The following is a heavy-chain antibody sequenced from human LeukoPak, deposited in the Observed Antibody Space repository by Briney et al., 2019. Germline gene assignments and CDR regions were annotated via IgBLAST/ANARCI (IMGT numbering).Heavy chain of an antibody. CDR2: ISHNEDSTT. CDR1: GFTFGYYE. V-gene: IGHV3-48*03. Sequence: PGGSLRLSCAASGFTFGYYEMNWVRQAPGKGLERVAFISHNEDSTTEYSDSVKGRFTISRDNAKNSLYLQMDRLRDEDTAVYYCARDTGTAAADHWGPGTQVTVSS. D-gene: IGHD1-7*01. J-gene: IGHJ4*02. CDR3: ARDTGTAAADH.